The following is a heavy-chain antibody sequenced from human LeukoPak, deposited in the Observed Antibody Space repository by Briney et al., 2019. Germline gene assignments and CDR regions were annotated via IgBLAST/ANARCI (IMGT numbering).Heavy chain of an antibody. V-gene: IGHV4-34*01. J-gene: IGHJ5*02. CDR3: ARPPGKDHDSGFYGWFDP. Sequence: SEALSLTCAVYGGSFSGYYWSWIRQPPGKGLEWIGEINHSGSTNYNPSLKSRVTISVDTSKNQFSLKLSSVTAADTAVYYCARPPGKDHDSGFYGWFDPWGQGTLVTVSS. CDR1: GGSFSGYY. D-gene: IGHD1-26*01. CDR2: INHSGST.